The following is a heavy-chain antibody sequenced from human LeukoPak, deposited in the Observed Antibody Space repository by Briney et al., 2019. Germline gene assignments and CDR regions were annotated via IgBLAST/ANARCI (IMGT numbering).Heavy chain of an antibody. CDR1: GFTFSKYY. CDR3: AREFDDYYYYYYMDV. J-gene: IGHJ6*03. V-gene: IGHV3-11*04. Sequence: GGSLRLSCAASGFTFSKYYMSWIRQAPGKGLEWVSYISSSGSTIYYADSVKGRFTISRDNAKNSLYLQMNSLRAEDTAVYYCAREFDDYYYYYYMDVWGKGTTVTVSS. CDR2: ISSSGSTI. D-gene: IGHD3-10*01.